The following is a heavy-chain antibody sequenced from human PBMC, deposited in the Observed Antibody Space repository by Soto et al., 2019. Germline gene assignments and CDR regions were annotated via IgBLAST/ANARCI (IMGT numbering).Heavy chain of an antibody. V-gene: IGHV1-24*01. J-gene: IGHJ3*02. CDR1: GYTLTELS. Sequence: QVQLVQSGAEVKKPGASVKVSCKVSGYTLTELSMHWVRRAPGKGLEWMGGFDPEDGERIYAQKFQGRVTMTEDTSTDTAYMELSSLRSEDTAVYYCTTTNDYGDYEDAFDIWGQGTMVTVSS. D-gene: IGHD4-17*01. CDR3: TTTNDYGDYEDAFDI. CDR2: FDPEDGER.